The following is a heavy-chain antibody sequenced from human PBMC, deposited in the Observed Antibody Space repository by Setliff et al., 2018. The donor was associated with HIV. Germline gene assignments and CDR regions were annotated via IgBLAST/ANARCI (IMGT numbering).Heavy chain of an antibody. D-gene: IGHD6-6*01. CDR3: ARVLWPYSSSRFDY. V-gene: IGHV1-18*01. CDR1: GFTFTSYG. J-gene: IGHJ4*02. Sequence: ASVKVSCKTSGFTFTSYGITWVRQAPGQGLEWMGWISTYSGHTNYAQKLQGRVNMTTDTSTSTAYMELRSLGSDDTAVYYCARVLWPYSSSRFDYWGQGTLVTVSS. CDR2: ISTYSGHT.